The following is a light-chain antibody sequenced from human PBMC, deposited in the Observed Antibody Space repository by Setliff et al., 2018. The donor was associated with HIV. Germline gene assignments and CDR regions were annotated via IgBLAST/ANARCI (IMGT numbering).Light chain of an antibody. CDR1: SSDVGGYNY. Sequence: QSVLTQPASVSGSPGQSITISCSGTSSDVGGYNYVAWYQQHPGKAPKLMIYEVSYRPSGVSNRFSGSKSGNTASLTISGLQAEDEADYYCCSYAGSSTYVFGTGTKV. V-gene: IGLV2-23*02. CDR2: EVS. CDR3: CSYAGSSTYV. J-gene: IGLJ1*01.